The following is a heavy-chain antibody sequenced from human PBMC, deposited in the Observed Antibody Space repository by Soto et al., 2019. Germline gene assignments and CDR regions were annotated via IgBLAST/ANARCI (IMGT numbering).Heavy chain of an antibody. Sequence: PGGSLRLSCAASGFTFSSYSMNWVRQAPGKGLEGVSSISSSSSYIYYADSVKGRFTISRDNAKNSLYLQMNSLRSEDTAVYYCARDYSSWGYYYGMDVWGQGTTVTVSS. J-gene: IGHJ6*02. CDR1: GFTFSSYS. V-gene: IGHV3-21*01. D-gene: IGHD6-13*01. CDR3: ARDYSSWGYYYGMDV. CDR2: ISSSSSYI.